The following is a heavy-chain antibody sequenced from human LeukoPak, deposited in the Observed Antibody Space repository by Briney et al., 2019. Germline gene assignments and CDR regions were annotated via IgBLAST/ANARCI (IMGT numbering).Heavy chain of an antibody. CDR3: ARIAAAGFLGWFDP. Sequence: SETLSLTCTVSGGSVSSGSYYWSWIRQPPGKGLEWIGYIYYSGSTNYNPSLKSRVTMSVNTSKNQFSLKLSSVTAADTAVYYCARIAAAGFLGWFDPWGQGILVTVSS. D-gene: IGHD6-13*01. J-gene: IGHJ5*02. CDR2: IYYSGST. CDR1: GGSVSSGSYY. V-gene: IGHV4-61*01.